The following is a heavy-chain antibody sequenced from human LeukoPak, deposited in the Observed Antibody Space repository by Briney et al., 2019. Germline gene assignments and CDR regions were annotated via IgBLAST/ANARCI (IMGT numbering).Heavy chain of an antibody. Sequence: GGSLRLSCAASGFIFSRYTMNWVRQAPGRGLEWVSSISSTSNYIYYADSVKGRFTISRDNANNSVYLQMNSLRAEDTAVYYCARDFDSTGYANWFDPWGQGTLVTVSS. CDR3: ARDFDSTGYANWFDP. CDR1: GFIFSRYT. J-gene: IGHJ5*02. D-gene: IGHD3-22*01. CDR2: ISSTSNYI. V-gene: IGHV3-21*01.